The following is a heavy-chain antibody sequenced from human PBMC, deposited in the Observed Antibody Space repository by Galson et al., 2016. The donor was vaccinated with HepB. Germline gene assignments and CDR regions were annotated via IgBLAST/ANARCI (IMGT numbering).Heavy chain of an antibody. J-gene: IGHJ4*02. CDR2: IYHSGNT. CDR3: ARGLRGSGRLDY. V-gene: IGHV4-4*02. CDR1: GASISSNNW. D-gene: IGHD3-10*01. Sequence: SETLSLTCAVSGASISSNNWWSWVRQPPGKGLEYIGEIYHSGNTNYSPSLKSRVTISVDKSKNQFSLNLNSVTAADTAVYYCARGLRGSGRLDYWGQGTLVTVSS.